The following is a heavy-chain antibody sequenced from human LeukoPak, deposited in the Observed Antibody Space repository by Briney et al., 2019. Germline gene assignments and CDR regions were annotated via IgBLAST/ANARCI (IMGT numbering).Heavy chain of an antibody. D-gene: IGHD2-15*01. J-gene: IGHJ4*02. CDR2: YSGGNT. CDR1: GFTFSSNS. CDR3: ARRAGEYSHPYDY. V-gene: IGHV3-53*01. Sequence: GGSLRLSCTVSGFTFSSNSWSWVRQAPGKGLEWIAFYSGGNTHYSNPVNGRVTLFRENPKNTLYLQMNSLRAEDTAIYYCARRAGEYSHPYDYWGQRTLVTVS.